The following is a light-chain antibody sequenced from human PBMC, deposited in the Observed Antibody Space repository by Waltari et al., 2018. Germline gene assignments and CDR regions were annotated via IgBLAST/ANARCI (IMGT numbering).Light chain of an antibody. J-gene: IGKJ1*01. CDR3: QHYLRLPVT. V-gene: IGKV3-20*01. CDR1: ESVSRA. CDR2: GAS. Sequence: EIVLTQSPGTLSLSVGERATVSCRASESVSRALVWYQQKPGQVPRLLIYGASTRATGIPDRFSGSGSGTDFSLTISRLEPDDFAVYYCQHYLRLPVTFGQGTTVEI.